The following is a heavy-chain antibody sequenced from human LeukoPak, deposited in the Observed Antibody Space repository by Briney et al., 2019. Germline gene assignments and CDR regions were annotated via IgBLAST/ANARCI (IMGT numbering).Heavy chain of an antibody. CDR2: ISYDGSNK. J-gene: IGHJ4*02. D-gene: IGHD6-13*01. V-gene: IGHV3-30*18. CDR3: AKDKITLAAAAFYYFDY. Sequence: PGRSLRLSCAASGFTFSSYGMHWVRQAPGKGLEWVAVISYDGSNKYYADSVKGRFSISRDNSKNTLYLQMNSLRAEDTAVYYCAKDKITLAAAAFYYFDYWGQGTLVTVSS. CDR1: GFTFSSYG.